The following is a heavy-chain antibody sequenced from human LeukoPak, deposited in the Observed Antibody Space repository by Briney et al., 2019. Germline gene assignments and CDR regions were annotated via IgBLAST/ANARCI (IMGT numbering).Heavy chain of an antibody. CDR3: ARGSTITIFGVVIIDAFDI. D-gene: IGHD3-3*01. V-gene: IGHV1-18*01. J-gene: IGHJ3*02. CDR2: ISAYNGNT. CDR1: GYTFTSYG. Sequence: ASVKVSCKASGYTFTSYGISWVRQAPGQGLEWMGWISAYNGNTNYAQKLQGRVTMTTDTSTSTAYMELRSLRSDDTAVYYCARGSTITIFGVVIIDAFDIWGQGTMVTVSS.